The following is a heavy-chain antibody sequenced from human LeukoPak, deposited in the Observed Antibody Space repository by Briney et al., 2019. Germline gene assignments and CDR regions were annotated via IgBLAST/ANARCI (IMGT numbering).Heavy chain of an antibody. Sequence: GGSLRLSCATSGFPFETNAMSWVRQAPGKGLEWVATIGNTETFYADSVTGRFTISRDNSKNTVNLQMNRLRVEDTAVYYCAKDWIQFNRVFDCFDSWGQGTLVTVSS. V-gene: IGHV3-23*01. CDR3: AKDWIQFNRVFDCFDS. CDR1: GFPFETNA. D-gene: IGHD5-18*01. J-gene: IGHJ4*02. CDR2: IGNTET.